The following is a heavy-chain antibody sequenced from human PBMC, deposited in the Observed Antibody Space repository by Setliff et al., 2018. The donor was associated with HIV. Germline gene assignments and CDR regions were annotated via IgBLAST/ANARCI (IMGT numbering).Heavy chain of an antibody. CDR2: IVPLYGAA. D-gene: IGHD1-26*01. CDR3: ANKREDRWFGP. CDR1: GGTLGSFA. V-gene: IGHV1-69*05. J-gene: IGHJ5*02. Sequence: WASVKVSCKPSGGTLGSFAMSWVRQAPGRGLEWVGGIVPLYGAADYAQKFHGRVTMTRDTSISTAYMELSRLTSDDTAVYYCANKREDRWFGPWGQGTLVTVSS.